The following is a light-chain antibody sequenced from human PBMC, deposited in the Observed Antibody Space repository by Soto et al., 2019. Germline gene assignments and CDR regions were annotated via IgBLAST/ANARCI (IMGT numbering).Light chain of an antibody. CDR3: QLYGGSPWT. V-gene: IGKV3-15*01. Sequence: EIVMTQSPATLSVSPGGRATLSCRASQSISDTLAWYQQKPGQAPRLLIYSASRGATGFPARFSGSGSGTDFTLTISGLQSEDFAVYYCQLYGGSPWTFGQGTKVDIK. CDR2: SAS. CDR1: QSISDT. J-gene: IGKJ1*01.